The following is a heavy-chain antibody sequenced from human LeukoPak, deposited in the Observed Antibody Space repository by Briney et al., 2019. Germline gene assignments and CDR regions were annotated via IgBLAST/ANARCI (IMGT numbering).Heavy chain of an antibody. V-gene: IGHV1-8*02. CDR2: MNPNSGNT. CDR3: AREYQLLGTVYNYFDP. CDR1: GYTFTGYY. D-gene: IGHD2-2*01. J-gene: IGHJ5*02. Sequence: RASVKVSCKASGYTFTGYYMHWVRQAPGQGLEWMGWMNPNSGNTGYAQKFQGRVTMTRNTSISTAYMELTSLRSEDTAVYYCAREYQLLGTVYNYFDPWGQGTLVTVSS.